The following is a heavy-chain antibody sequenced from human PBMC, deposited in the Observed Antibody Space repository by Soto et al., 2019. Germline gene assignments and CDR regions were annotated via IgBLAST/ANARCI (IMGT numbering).Heavy chain of an antibody. CDR3: TRWGTTCYDY. CDR2: IGFSTSNI. CDR1: GFSSSSYS. Sequence: PGGSLRLSCAASGFSSSSYSMNWVRQAPGKGLEWVSSIGFSTSNIYYADSVKGRFTISRDNAKNSLYLQMNSLKAEDTAVYYCTRWGTTCYDYWGQGTLVTVSS. D-gene: IGHD2-2*01. J-gene: IGHJ4*02. V-gene: IGHV3-21*01.